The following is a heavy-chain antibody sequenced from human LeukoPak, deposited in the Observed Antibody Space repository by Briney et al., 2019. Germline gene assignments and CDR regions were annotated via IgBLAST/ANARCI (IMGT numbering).Heavy chain of an antibody. CDR3: ARGPSGYHNT. CDR2: INPDGSTT. CDR1: GFSMSTYW. V-gene: IGHV3-74*01. D-gene: IGHD5-12*01. J-gene: IGHJ4*02. Sequence: PGGSLRLSCAASGFSMSTYWIHWVRQAPGKGLVWVSRINPDGSTTYYADSVKGRITISRDNAKNTLYLQMNSLRAEDTAVYYCARGPSGYHNTGGQGTLVTVSS.